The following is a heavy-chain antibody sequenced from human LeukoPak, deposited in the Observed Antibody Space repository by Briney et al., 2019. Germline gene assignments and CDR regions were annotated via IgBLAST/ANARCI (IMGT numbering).Heavy chain of an antibody. J-gene: IGHJ6*02. Sequence: GGSLRLSCAASRFTFSRYWMSWVRQAPGKGLEWVANIKQDGSEKYYVDSVKGRFTISSDNVKNSLYLQMNSLRAEDTAVYYCARSQLEHPYYYGMDVWGQGTTVTVSS. D-gene: IGHD1-1*01. V-gene: IGHV3-7*03. CDR3: ARSQLEHPYYYGMDV. CDR1: RFTFSRYW. CDR2: IKQDGSEK.